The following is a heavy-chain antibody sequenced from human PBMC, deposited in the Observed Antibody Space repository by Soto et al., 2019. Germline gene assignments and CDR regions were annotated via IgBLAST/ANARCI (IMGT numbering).Heavy chain of an antibody. CDR3: ARQRVDYSSGRNP. CDR1: GGSISSSSYY. D-gene: IGHD3-10*01. V-gene: IGHV4-39*01. CDR2: IYYSGST. Sequence: QLQLQESGPGLVKPSETLSLTCTVSGGSISSSSYYWGWIRQPPGKGLEWIGSIYYSGSTYYNPSLKSRVILSVDTSKNQFSLELSLVTAADPAVYYCARQRVDYSSGRNPWGQVTLVTVSS. J-gene: IGHJ5*02.